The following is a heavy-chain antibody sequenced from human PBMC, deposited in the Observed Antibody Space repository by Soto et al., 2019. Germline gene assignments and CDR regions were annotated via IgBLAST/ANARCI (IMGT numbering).Heavy chain of an antibody. CDR1: EFTFSRYS. CDR3: ARAQYYYDRSGIDY. J-gene: IGHJ4*02. CDR2: ISSSSSTI. Sequence: PVGSLRLSCAASEFTFSRYSMNWVGQAPGKGLEWVSYISSSSSTIYYADSVKGRFTISRDNAKNSLYLQMNSLRDEDTAVYYCARAQYYYDRSGIDYWGQGTLVTVSS. D-gene: IGHD3-22*01. V-gene: IGHV3-48*02.